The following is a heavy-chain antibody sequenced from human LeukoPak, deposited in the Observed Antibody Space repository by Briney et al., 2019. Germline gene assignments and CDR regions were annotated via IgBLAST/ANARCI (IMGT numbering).Heavy chain of an antibody. V-gene: IGHV3-23*01. CDR3: AKAWFDYVWGSSADS. Sequence: GGSLRLSCAGSGFTFSSYAMSWVRQAPGKGLEWVSSISGSGGRTYYADSVKGRFTVSRDNSKNTLYLQMSSLRAEDTAVYYCAKAWFDYVWGSSADSWGQGTLVTVSS. J-gene: IGHJ5*01. D-gene: IGHD3-16*01. CDR2: ISGSGGRT. CDR1: GFTFSSYA.